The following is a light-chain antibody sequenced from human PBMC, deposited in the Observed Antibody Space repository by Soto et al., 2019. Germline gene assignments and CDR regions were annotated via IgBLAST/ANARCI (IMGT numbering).Light chain of an antibody. Sequence: QSALTQPPSASGSPGQSVTISCTGTSSDVGGYNYVSWYQQHPGKAPKLMIYEVSKRPSGVPDRFSGSKSGNTASLTVSGLQAEDEADYYCSSYEGSNNFRFGGGTKLTVL. V-gene: IGLV2-8*01. J-gene: IGLJ2*01. CDR1: SSDVGGYNY. CDR3: SSYEGSNNFR. CDR2: EVS.